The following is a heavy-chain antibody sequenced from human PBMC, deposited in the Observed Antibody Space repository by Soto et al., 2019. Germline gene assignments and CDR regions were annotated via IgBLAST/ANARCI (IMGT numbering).Heavy chain of an antibody. J-gene: IGHJ4*02. CDR3: ARADPSGWLDY. CDR1: GGSISSYY. D-gene: IGHD6-19*01. Sequence: SETLSLTSNLSGGSISSYYCSWIRQPPGKGLEWIGYIYYSGSTNYNPSLKSRVTISVDTSKNQFSLKLSSVTAADTAVYYCARADPSGWLDYWGQGTLVTVSS. CDR2: IYYSGST. V-gene: IGHV4-59*01.